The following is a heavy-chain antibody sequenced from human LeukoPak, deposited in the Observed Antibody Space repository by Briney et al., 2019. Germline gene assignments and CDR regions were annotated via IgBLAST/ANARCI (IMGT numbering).Heavy chain of an antibody. V-gene: IGHV1-2*02. CDR2: INPNSGGT. J-gene: IGHJ3*02. D-gene: IGHD5-24*01. CDR1: GYTFTGYY. Sequence: ASVKVSCKASGYTFTGYYMHWVRQAPGQGLEWMGWINPNSGGTNYAQKFQGRVTMTRDTSISTAYMELSRLRSDDTAVYYCASLRDRYIGDAFDIWGQGTMVTVSS. CDR3: ASLRDRYIGDAFDI.